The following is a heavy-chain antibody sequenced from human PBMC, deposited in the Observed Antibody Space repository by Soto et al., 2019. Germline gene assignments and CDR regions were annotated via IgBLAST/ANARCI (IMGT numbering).Heavy chain of an antibody. J-gene: IGHJ5*02. CDR1: RYDFTSHY. CDR2: INPIGGST. Sequence: VKVSCKASRYDFTSHYMHWARQAPGQGLEWMGIINPIGGSTNYAQKFQGRVTMTRDTSTSTVYMELSSLRSEDTAVYYCARGFYDFGVPWGQGTLVTVSS. V-gene: IGHV1-46*01. D-gene: IGHD3-3*01. CDR3: ARGFYDFGVP.